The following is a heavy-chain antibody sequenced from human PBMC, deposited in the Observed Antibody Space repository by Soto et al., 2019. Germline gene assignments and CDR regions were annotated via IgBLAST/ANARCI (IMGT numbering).Heavy chain of an antibody. Sequence: QLQLQESGPGLVKPSETLSLTCTVSGGSISSSSYYWGWIRQPPGKGLEWIGSIYYSGSTYYNPSLKSRVTISVDTSKNQFSLKLSSVTAADTAVYYCARLSGYYDFWSGRPYFDYWGQGTLVTVSS. CDR2: IYYSGST. CDR1: GGSISSSSYY. J-gene: IGHJ4*02. CDR3: ARLSGYYDFWSGRPYFDY. V-gene: IGHV4-39*01. D-gene: IGHD3-3*01.